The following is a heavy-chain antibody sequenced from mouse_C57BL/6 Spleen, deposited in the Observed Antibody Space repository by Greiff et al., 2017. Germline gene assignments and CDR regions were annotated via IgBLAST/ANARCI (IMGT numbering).Heavy chain of an antibody. CDR2: ISYDGSN. V-gene: IGHV3-6*01. CDR3: AREGGPAWFAY. Sequence: EVKLMESGPGLVKPSQSLSLTCSVTGYSITSGYYWNWIRQFPGNKLEWMGYISYDGSNNYNPSLKNRISITRDTSKNQFFLKLNSVTTEDTATYYCAREGGPAWFAYWGQGTLVTVSA. CDR1: GYSITSGYY. J-gene: IGHJ3*01.